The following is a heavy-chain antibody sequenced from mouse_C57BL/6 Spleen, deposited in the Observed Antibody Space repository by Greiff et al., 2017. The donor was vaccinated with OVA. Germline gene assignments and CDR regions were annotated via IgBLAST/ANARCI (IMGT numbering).Heavy chain of an antibody. Sequence: VQLQQPGAELVMPGASVKLSCKASGYTFTSYWMHWVKQRPGQGLEWIGEIDPSDSYTNYNQECKGKSTLTVDQSTSTAYMQLSSLTSEDSAVYYCARRSQTIYYNYDEYYFDYWGQGTAHTVSS. CDR3: ARRSQTIYYNYDEYYFDY. CDR2: IDPSDSYT. CDR1: GYTFTSYW. V-gene: IGHV1-69*01. J-gene: IGHJ2*01. D-gene: IGHD2-4*01.